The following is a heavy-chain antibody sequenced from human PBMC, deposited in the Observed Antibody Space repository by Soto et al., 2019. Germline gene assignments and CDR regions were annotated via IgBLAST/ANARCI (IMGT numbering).Heavy chain of an antibody. J-gene: IGHJ5*02. V-gene: IGHV5-51*01. CDR3: ARLFYCSGGSCYSVPNWFDP. CDR2: IYPGDSDT. Sequence: GESLKISCKGSGYSFTSYWIDWVRQMPGKGLEWMGIIYPGDSDTRYSPSFQGQVTISADKSISTAYLQWSSLKASDTAMYYCARLFYCSGGSCYSVPNWFDPWGQGTLVTVSS. CDR1: GYSFTSYW. D-gene: IGHD2-15*01.